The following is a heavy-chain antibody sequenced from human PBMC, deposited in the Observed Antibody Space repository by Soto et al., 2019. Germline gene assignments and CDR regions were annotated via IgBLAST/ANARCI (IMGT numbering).Heavy chain of an antibody. CDR2: INPSGGST. V-gene: IGHV1-46*01. D-gene: IGHD5-12*01. J-gene: IGHJ6*02. Sequence: ASVKVSCKASGYTFTSYYMHWVRQAPGQGLEWMGIINPSGGSTSYAQKFQGRVTMTRDTSTSTVYMELSSLRSEDTAVYYCARDRRDGYNLVSYYYYYGMDVWGQGTTVTVS. CDR1: GYTFTSYY. CDR3: ARDRRDGYNLVSYYYYYGMDV.